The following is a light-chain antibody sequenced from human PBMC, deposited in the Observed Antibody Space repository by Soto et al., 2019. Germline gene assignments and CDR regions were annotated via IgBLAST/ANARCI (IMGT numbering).Light chain of an antibody. Sequence: EIVLTQSPGTLSLSPGERATLSCRASQSVSNYLAWFQQKPGQAPRLLIYDASNRAAGIPDRFSGSGSGTDFSLTISRLEPEDFAVYYCQHYRSSPRTFGQGSKVEI. V-gene: IGKV3-20*01. J-gene: IGKJ1*01. CDR1: QSVSNY. CDR3: QHYRSSPRT. CDR2: DAS.